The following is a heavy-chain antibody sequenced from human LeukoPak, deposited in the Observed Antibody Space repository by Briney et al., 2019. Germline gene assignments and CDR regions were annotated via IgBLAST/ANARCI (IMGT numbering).Heavy chain of an antibody. D-gene: IGHD3-22*01. Sequence: PGGSLRLSCAASGFSVTNNYMNWVRQAPGKGLEWVSLINSGDSTSYTESVKGRFTVSSDNSKNTLYLQMNSLRAEDTAVYYCARAAYYYDNGGSSWYFAHWGRGTLVTVSS. CDR3: ARAAYYYDNGGSSWYFAH. J-gene: IGHJ2*01. CDR2: INSGDST. CDR1: GFSVTNNY. V-gene: IGHV3-66*01.